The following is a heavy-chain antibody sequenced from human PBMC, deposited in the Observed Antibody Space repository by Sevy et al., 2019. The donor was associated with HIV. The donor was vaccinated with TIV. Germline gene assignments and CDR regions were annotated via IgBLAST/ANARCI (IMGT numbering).Heavy chain of an antibody. J-gene: IGHJ4*02. D-gene: IGHD6-13*01. V-gene: IGHV4-38-2*01. CDR3: ARQINTREGVAAAGIDY. Sequence: SETLSLTCAVSGYSISSGYYWGWIRQPPGKGLEWIGSIYHSGSTYYNPSLKSRVTISVDTSKNQFSLKLSSVTAADTAVYYCARQINTREGVAAAGIDYWGQGTLVTVSS. CDR1: GYSISSGYY. CDR2: IYHSGST.